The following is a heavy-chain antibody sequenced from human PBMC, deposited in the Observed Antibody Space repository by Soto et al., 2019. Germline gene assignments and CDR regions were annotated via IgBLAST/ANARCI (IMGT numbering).Heavy chain of an antibody. CDR3: ARGPPYCSSTSCYAGTYYYYYYYMDV. Sequence: QVQLVESGGGLVKPGGSLRLSCAASGFTFSDYYMSWIRQAPGKGLEWVSYISSSGSTIYYADSVKGRFTLSRDNAKNSRYLQMNSLRAEDTAAYYCARGPPYCSSTSCYAGTYYYYYYYMDVWGKGTTVTVSS. D-gene: IGHD2-2*01. J-gene: IGHJ6*03. CDR2: ISSSGSTI. V-gene: IGHV3-11*01. CDR1: GFTFSDYY.